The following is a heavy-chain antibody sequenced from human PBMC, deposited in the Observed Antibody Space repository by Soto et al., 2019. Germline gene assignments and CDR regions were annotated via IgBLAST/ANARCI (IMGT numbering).Heavy chain of an antibody. CDR3: ASPDPLIVVIRTSSCGTHV. CDR1: GYSFTSYW. J-gene: IGHJ6*02. Sequence: GESLKISCKGSGYSFTSYWIGRVRQMPGKGLEWMGIIYPGDSDTRYSPSFQGQVTISADKSISTAYLQWSSLKASDTAMYYCASPDPLIVVIRTSSCGTHVRAQGTTVPVSS. D-gene: IGHD3-22*01. V-gene: IGHV5-51*01. CDR2: IYPGDSDT.